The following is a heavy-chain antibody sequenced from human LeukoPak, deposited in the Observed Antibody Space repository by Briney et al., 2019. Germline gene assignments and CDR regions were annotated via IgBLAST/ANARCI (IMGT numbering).Heavy chain of an antibody. CDR3: ARVIISRWSFYFGMEV. D-gene: IGHD6-13*01. V-gene: IGHV3-53*01. CDR2: SSSGGDT. CDR1: GFSVSSNY. J-gene: IGHJ6*02. Sequence: GGSLRLSCAASGFSVSSNYMSWVRQAPGKGLEWVSAISSSGGDTNYADSVKGRFTISRDNSQSTLYLQMDSLRAEDTAVYYCARVIISRWSFYFGMEVWGQGTTVTVS.